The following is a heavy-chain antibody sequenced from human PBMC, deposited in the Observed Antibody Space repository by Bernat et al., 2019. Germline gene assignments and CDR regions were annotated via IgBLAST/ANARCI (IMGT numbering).Heavy chain of an antibody. CDR2: ISYDGSNK. V-gene: IGHV3-30-3*01. J-gene: IGHJ4*02. Sequence: QVQLVESGGGVVQPGRSLRLSCAASGFTFSSYAMHWVRQAPGKGLEWVAVISYDGSNKYYADYVKGRFTISRDNSKNTLYLQMNSLRAEDTAVYYCARGGYGDLRWDYWGQGTLVTVSS. CDR3: ARGGYGDLRWDY. D-gene: IGHD4-17*01. CDR1: GFTFSSYA.